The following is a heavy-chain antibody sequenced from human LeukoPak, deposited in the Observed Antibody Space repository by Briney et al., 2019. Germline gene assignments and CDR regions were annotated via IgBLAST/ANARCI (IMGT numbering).Heavy chain of an antibody. Sequence: SETLSLTCAVYGGSFSGYYWSWIRQPPGKGLEWIGEINHSGSTNYNPSLKSRVTISVDTSKNQFSLKLSSVTAEDTALYYCARDPHNPKGVWGQGTTVTVSS. J-gene: IGHJ6*02. D-gene: IGHD5-24*01. V-gene: IGHV4-34*01. CDR1: GGSFSGYY. CDR2: INHSGST. CDR3: ARDPHNPKGV.